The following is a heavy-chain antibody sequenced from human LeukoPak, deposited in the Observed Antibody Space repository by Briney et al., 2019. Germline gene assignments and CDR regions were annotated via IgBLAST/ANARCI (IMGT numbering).Heavy chain of an antibody. CDR1: GYTFSNFG. CDR2: ISGNNDNP. Sequence: ASVKVSCKASGYTFSNFGISWVRQAPGQGLEWMGWISGNNDNPNYGQKFQGRFTVTTDSSTSTAYMELRDLRSDDTAVYYCARDGTSADDYWGQGTLVTVSS. J-gene: IGHJ4*02. D-gene: IGHD1-26*01. CDR3: ARDGTSADDY. V-gene: IGHV1-18*01.